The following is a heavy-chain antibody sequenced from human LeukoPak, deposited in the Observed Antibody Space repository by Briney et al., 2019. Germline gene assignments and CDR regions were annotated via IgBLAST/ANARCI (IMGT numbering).Heavy chain of an antibody. J-gene: IGHJ4*02. D-gene: IGHD3-10*01. V-gene: IGHV1-18*01. CDR1: GYTFTSYG. Sequence: ASVKVSCKASGYTFTSYGISWVRQAPGQGLEWMGWISAYSGNTNYAQKLQGRVTMTTDTSTSTAYMELRSLRSDDTAVYYCARGRSYYYGSGSYLHWGQGTLVTVSS. CDR3: ARGRSYYYGSGSYLH. CDR2: ISAYSGNT.